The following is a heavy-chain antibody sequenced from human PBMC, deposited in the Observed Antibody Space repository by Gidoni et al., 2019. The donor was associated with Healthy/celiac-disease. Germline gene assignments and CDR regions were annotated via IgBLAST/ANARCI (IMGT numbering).Heavy chain of an antibody. CDR1: GFTFSSYS. CDR3: ARDIAAAGSYAFDI. J-gene: IGHJ3*02. V-gene: IGHV3-21*01. D-gene: IGHD6-13*01. Sequence: EVQLVESGGRLVKPGGSLRLSCAASGFTFSSYSMNWVRQAPGKGLEWVSSISSSSSYIYYADSVKGRFTISRDNAKNSLYLQMNSLRAEDTAVYYCARDIAAAGSYAFDIWGQGTMVTVSS. CDR2: ISSSSSYI.